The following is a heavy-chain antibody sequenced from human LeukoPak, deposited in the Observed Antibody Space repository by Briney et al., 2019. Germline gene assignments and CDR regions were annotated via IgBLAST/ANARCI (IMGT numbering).Heavy chain of an antibody. D-gene: IGHD6-13*01. J-gene: IGHJ3*02. Sequence: ASVKVSCKASGGTFSSYAISWVRQAPGQGLEWMGWISAYNGNTNYAQKLQGRVTMTTDTSTSTAYMELRSLRSDDMAVYYCARGGQLVPDAFDIWGQGTMVTVSS. V-gene: IGHV1-18*03. CDR3: ARGGQLVPDAFDI. CDR2: ISAYNGNT. CDR1: GGTFSSYA.